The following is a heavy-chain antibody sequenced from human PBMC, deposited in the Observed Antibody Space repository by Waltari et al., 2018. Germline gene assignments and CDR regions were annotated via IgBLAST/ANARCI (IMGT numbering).Heavy chain of an antibody. CDR3: ARRSCNGECYAPYIY. V-gene: IGHV1-2*04. J-gene: IGHJ4*02. CDR2: INPKSGAT. CDR1: GYPFTDYH. D-gene: IGHD2-8*01. Sequence: QVQLVQSGAEVTKPGASVTVSCKPSGYPFTDYHLHWVRQAPGQGLEWMGWINPKSGATDYAQTFQGWVTMTRDTSTSTVFMELSSLKSDDTAVYYCARRSCNGECYAPYIYWGQGTLVTVSS.